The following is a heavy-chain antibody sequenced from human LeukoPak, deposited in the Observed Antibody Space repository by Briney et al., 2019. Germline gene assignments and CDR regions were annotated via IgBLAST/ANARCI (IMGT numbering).Heavy chain of an antibody. CDR2: ISAYNGNT. CDR1: DYTFTSYG. V-gene: IGHV1-18*01. CDR3: AREDDYSYYYYGIDV. J-gene: IGHJ6*02. D-gene: IGHD2-15*01. Sequence: GASVKVSCKASDYTFTSYGISWVRQAPGQGLEWMGWISAYNGNTNYAQKLQGRVTMTTDTSTSTAYMELRSLRSDDTAVYYCAREDDYSYYYYGIDVWGQGTTVTVSS.